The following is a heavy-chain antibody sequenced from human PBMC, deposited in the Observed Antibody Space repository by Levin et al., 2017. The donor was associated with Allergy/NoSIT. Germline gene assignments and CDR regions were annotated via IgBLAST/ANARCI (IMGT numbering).Heavy chain of an antibody. Sequence: SETLSLTCTVSGGSISSGSYFWGWIRQPPGTGLEWIGSIYYSGSTQYNPSLKSRVTISVDSSKNQFSLKLSSVTAADTAVYYCARHGRGTLGESHFDYWGQGTLVTVSS. CDR1: GGSISSGSYF. V-gene: IGHV4-39*01. D-gene: IGHD3-16*01. J-gene: IGHJ4*02. CDR3: ARHGRGTLGESHFDY. CDR2: IYYSGST.